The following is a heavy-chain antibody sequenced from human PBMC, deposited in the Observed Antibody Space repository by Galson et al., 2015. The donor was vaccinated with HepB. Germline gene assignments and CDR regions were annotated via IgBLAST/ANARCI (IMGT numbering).Heavy chain of an antibody. Sequence: CAASGFTFSSYAMHWVRQAPGKGLEWVAVISYDGSNKYYADSVKGRFTISRDNSKNTLYLQMNSLRAEDTAVYYCARDVFLGAVGQDYYYGMDVWGQGTTVTVSS. CDR2: ISYDGSNK. CDR1: GFTFSSYA. D-gene: IGHD2/OR15-2a*01. J-gene: IGHJ6*02. CDR3: ARDVFLGAVGQDYYYGMDV. V-gene: IGHV3-30-3*01.